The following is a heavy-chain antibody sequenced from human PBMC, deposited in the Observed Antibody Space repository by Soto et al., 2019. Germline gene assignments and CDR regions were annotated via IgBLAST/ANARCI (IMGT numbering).Heavy chain of an antibody. Sequence: VSLTCAVSGGSISSGGYSWSWIRQPPGKGLEWIGYIYHSGSTYYNPSLKSRVTISVDRSKNQFSLKLSSVTAADTAVYYCARANIVVVPAATWFDPWGQGTLVTVSS. CDR2: IYHSGST. D-gene: IGHD2-2*01. CDR1: GGSISSGGYS. J-gene: IGHJ5*02. CDR3: ARANIVVVPAATWFDP. V-gene: IGHV4-30-2*01.